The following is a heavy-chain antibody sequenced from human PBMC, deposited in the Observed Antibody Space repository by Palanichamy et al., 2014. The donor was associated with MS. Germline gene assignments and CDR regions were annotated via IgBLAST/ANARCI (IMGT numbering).Heavy chain of an antibody. D-gene: IGHD3-10*01. Sequence: QVQLVESGGGVVQPGRSLRLSCAASGFTFSSYGMHWVRQAPGKGLEWVAVIGYDGSNKYYADSVKGRFTISRDNSKNTLYLQMNSLRAEDTAVYYCARDLSLMVRGVNVYGMDVWGQGTTVTVSS. CDR1: GFTFSSYG. V-gene: IGHV3-33*01. J-gene: IGHJ6*02. CDR3: ARDLSLMVRGVNVYGMDV. CDR2: IGYDGSNK.